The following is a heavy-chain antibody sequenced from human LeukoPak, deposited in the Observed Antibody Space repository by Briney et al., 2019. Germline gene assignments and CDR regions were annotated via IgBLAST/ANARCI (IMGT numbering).Heavy chain of an antibody. CDR2: IRYDGSNK. Sequence: PGGSLRLSCAVSGFIFSSYVMTWVRQAPGKGLEWVAFIRYDGSNKYYADSVKGRFTISRDNSKNTLYLQMNSLRAEDTAVYYCAKDPPTMVQGVINYFDYWGQGTLVTVSS. V-gene: IGHV3-30*02. D-gene: IGHD3-10*01. J-gene: IGHJ4*02. CDR3: AKDPPTMVQGVINYFDY. CDR1: GFIFSSYV.